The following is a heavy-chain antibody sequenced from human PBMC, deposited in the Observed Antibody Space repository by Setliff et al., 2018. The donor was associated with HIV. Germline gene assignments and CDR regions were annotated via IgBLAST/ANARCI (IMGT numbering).Heavy chain of an antibody. J-gene: IGHJ3*02. CDR3: ARAFCSSASCYGGGDAFDI. Sequence: PSETLSLTCTVSGGSISSHYWSWIRQPPGKGLEWIGYLYHSGSANYNPSLKSRVTISGDTSKNHFSLKLSSVTAADTAVYYCARAFCSSASCYGGGDAFDIWGQGTMVTVSS. CDR1: GGSISSHY. CDR2: LYHSGSA. D-gene: IGHD2-2*01. V-gene: IGHV4-59*11.